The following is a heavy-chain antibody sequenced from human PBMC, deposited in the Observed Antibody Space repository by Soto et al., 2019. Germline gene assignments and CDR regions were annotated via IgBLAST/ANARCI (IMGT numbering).Heavy chain of an antibody. Sequence: QVHLVQSGGEVKMPGASVKVSCKAFGYTSSHFGISWVRQAPGQGLEWVGWSNFYNGDANYGPTFQDRVTMTKDTSTSTAYMDMRGLRSDDTAVYYCAQDYDFTFDYWGQGTLITVAS. J-gene: IGHJ4*02. CDR1: GYTSSHFG. D-gene: IGHD3-3*01. CDR3: AQDYDFTFDY. CDR2: SNFYNGDA. V-gene: IGHV1-18*01.